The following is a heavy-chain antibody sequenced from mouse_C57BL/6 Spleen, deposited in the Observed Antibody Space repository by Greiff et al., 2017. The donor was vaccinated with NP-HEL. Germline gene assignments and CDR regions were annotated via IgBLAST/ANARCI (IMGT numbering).Heavy chain of an antibody. V-gene: IGHV1-15*01. Sequence: QVQLKESGAELVRPGASVTLSCKASGYTFTDYEMHWVKQTPVHGLEWIGAIDPETGGTAYNQKFQGKAILTADKSSSTAYMELRSLTSEDSAVYYCTRRGYYYAMDYWGQGTSVTVSS. D-gene: IGHD3-1*01. J-gene: IGHJ4*01. CDR3: TRRGYYYAMDY. CDR1: GYTFTDYE. CDR2: IDPETGGT.